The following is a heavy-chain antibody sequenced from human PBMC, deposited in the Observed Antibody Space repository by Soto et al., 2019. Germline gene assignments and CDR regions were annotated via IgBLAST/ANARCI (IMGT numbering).Heavy chain of an antibody. CDR1: GGSISSSYW. J-gene: IGHJ4*02. CDR2: IYHGGTT. D-gene: IGHD3-3*01. Sequence: SETLFFTCAVSGGSISSSYWWDRVRQTQRGGLEWIGKIYHGGTTNFNPSLKNRATISVDKSKNQFSLNLTSVTAADTAVYDCVSSLNYYFWMDGGRYFSFDYRGRGILATVS. V-gene: IGHV4-4*02. CDR3: VSSLNYYFWMDGGRYFSFDY.